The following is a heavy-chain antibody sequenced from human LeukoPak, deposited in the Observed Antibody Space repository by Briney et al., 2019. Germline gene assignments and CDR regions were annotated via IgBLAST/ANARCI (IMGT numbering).Heavy chain of an antibody. CDR3: ASASSHRIAAGGDY. CDR1: GFTFSSYW. V-gene: IGHV3-23*01. J-gene: IGHJ4*02. D-gene: IGHD6-13*01. Sequence: GGSLRLSCAASGFTFSSYWMSWVRQAPGKGLEWVSTIGISGGTYYAVPVKGRFTISRDNAKNTLYLQMNSLRAEDTAVYYCASASSHRIAAGGDYWGQGTLVTVSS. CDR2: IGISGGT.